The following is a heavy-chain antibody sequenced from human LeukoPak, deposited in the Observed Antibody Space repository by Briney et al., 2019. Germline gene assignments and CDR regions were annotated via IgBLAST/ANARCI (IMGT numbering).Heavy chain of an antibody. J-gene: IGHJ4*02. D-gene: IGHD6-13*01. CDR3: AKDGSSSWSYIDY. CDR1: GFTFDDYA. V-gene: IGHV3-43D*03. Sequence: GGSLRLSCAASGFTFDDYAMHWVRQAPGKGLEWVSLISWDGGSTYYADSEKGRFTISRDNSKNSLYLQMNSLRAEDTALYYCAKDGSSSWSYIDYWGQGTLVTVSS. CDR2: ISWDGGST.